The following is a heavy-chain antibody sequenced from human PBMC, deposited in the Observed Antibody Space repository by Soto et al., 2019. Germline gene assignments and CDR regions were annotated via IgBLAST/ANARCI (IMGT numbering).Heavy chain of an antibody. V-gene: IGHV3-30*18. Sequence: PGGSLRLSCAASGFTFSSYGMHWVRQAPGKGLEWVAVISYDGSNKYYADSVKGRFTISRDNSKNTLYLQMNSLRAEDTAVYYCAKDGDYYDSSGPGNNWFDPWGQGTLVTVSS. CDR1: GFTFSSYG. CDR2: ISYDGSNK. J-gene: IGHJ5*02. D-gene: IGHD3-22*01. CDR3: AKDGDYYDSSGPGNNWFDP.